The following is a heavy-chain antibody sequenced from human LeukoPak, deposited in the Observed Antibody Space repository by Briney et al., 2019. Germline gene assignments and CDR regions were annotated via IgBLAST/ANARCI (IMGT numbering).Heavy chain of an antibody. CDR3: ATVGRLDGLDV. D-gene: IGHD1-26*01. J-gene: IGHJ6*02. V-gene: IGHV4-34*01. CDR1: GGSFTGYY. CDR2: GDHTGGT. Sequence: PSETLSLTCAVYGGSFTGYYWSWIRQPPGKGLEWIGEGDHTGGTKYNPSLKSRVSMSLDTSKNQFSLRLSSVTAADTAVYYCATVGRLDGLDVWGQGTTVTVSS.